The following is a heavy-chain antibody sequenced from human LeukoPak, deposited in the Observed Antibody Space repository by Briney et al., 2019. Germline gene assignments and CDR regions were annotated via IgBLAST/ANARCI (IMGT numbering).Heavy chain of an antibody. V-gene: IGHV4-59*01. D-gene: IGHD1-26*01. CDR1: GGSISSYY. Sequence: PSETLSLTCTVSGGSISSYYWSWIRQPPGKGLEWIGYIYYSGSTNYNPSLKSRVTISVDTSKSQFSLKLSSVTAADTAVYYCARDRRPNSGSFSGSFDYWGQGTLVTVSS. CDR2: IYYSGST. J-gene: IGHJ4*02. CDR3: ARDRRPNSGSFSGSFDY.